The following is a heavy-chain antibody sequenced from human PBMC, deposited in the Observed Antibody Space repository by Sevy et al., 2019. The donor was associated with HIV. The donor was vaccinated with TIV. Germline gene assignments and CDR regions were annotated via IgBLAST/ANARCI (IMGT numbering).Heavy chain of an antibody. CDR3: ARTKSTWLHSIYVF. CDR1: GGSISSGTYN. CDR2: IYYGGNT. Sequence: SETLSLTCTVSGGSISSGTYNWGWIRQPPGKGLEWIGSIYYGGNTDYNPSLKNRVTISVDTSKNQFSLRLSSVTAADTAMYYCARTKSTWLHSIYVFWGQGTLVTDSS. D-gene: IGHD3-22*01. J-gene: IGHJ4*02. V-gene: IGHV4-39*01.